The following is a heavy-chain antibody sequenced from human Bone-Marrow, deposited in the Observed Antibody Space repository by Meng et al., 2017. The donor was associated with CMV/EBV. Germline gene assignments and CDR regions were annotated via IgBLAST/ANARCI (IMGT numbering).Heavy chain of an antibody. CDR2: IYYSGST. Sequence: SETLSLTCTVSGGSISSYYWSWIRQPPGKGLEWIGYIYYSGSTNYNPSLKSRVTISVDTSKNQFSLKLSSVTAADTAVYYCARGTRGTPADYWGQGTLVTVSS. CDR1: GGSISSYY. D-gene: IGHD1-1*01. CDR3: ARGTRGTPADY. J-gene: IGHJ4*02. V-gene: IGHV4-59*01.